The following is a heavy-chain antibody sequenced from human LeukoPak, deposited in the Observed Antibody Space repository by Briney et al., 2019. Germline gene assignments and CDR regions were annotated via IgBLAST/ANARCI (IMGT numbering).Heavy chain of an antibody. D-gene: IGHD2-21*02. CDR2: INHSGST. V-gene: IGHV4-34*01. J-gene: IGHJ4*02. CDR3: AGTYRAVTANPFDY. Sequence: SETLSLTCAVYGGXFSGYYCTWIRQSPGKGLEWIGQINHSGSTNYNPSLKSRVTISVDTSKNQVSLTLTSVTAADTAVYYCAGTYRAVTANPFDYWGQGTLVTVSS. CDR1: GGXFSGYY.